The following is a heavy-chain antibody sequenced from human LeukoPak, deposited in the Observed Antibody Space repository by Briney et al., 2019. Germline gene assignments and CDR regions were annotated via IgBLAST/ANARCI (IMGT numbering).Heavy chain of an antibody. J-gene: IGHJ5*02. D-gene: IGHD3-10*01. CDR3: ERGGSGSYFSWLDP. CDR2: INPNSGGT. Sequence: ASVKVSCKASGYTFTGYYIHWVRQAPGQGLECMGWINPNSGGTNYAQKFQGRVTMTRDTSISTAYMELSRVRSDDTAVYYCERGGSGSYFSWLDPWGQGTLVTVSS. V-gene: IGHV1-2*02. CDR1: GYTFTGYY.